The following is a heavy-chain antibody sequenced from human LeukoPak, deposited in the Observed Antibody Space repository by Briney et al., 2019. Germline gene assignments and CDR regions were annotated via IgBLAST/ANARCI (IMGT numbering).Heavy chain of an antibody. CDR1: GFTFSSYA. V-gene: IGHV3-23*01. J-gene: IGHJ4*02. D-gene: IGHD3-10*01. CDR2: ISGSGGST. Sequence: PGRSLRLSCAASGFTFSSYAMSWVRQAPGKGLEWVSGISGSGGSTYYADSVKGRFTISRDNSKNTLYLQMNSLRPEDTAVYYCARDPALYYYGSGSYLLDYWGQGTLVTVSS. CDR3: ARDPALYYYGSGSYLLDY.